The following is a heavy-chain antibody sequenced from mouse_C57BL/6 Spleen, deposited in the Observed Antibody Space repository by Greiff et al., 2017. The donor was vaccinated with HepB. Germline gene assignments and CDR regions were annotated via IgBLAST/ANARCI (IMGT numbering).Heavy chain of an antibody. CDR2: ITHSGET. Sequence: ESGPGLVKPSQSLFLTCSITGFPITSGYYWIWIRQSPGKPLEWMGYITHSGETFYNPSLQSPISITRETSKNQFFLQLNSVTTEDTAMYYCAGDPYYYGSRGAYWGQGTLVTVSA. D-gene: IGHD1-1*01. V-gene: IGHV12-3*01. J-gene: IGHJ3*01. CDR1: GFPITSGYY. CDR3: AGDPYYYGSRGAY.